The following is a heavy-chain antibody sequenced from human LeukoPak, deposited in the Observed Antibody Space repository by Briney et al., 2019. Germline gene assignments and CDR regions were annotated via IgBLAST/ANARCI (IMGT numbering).Heavy chain of an antibody. V-gene: IGHV1-46*01. D-gene: IGHD6-25*01. J-gene: IGHJ4*02. Sequence: ASVKVSCQASGHTFTTFIFYWVRQAPGQGLAWMGIVDPSDGATSYAQKFRGRVAMTRDMSTSTVYLELKSLRSDDTALYYCARDSGRTFDFDYWGQGTLVTVSS. CDR3: ARDSGRTFDFDY. CDR1: GHTFTTFI. CDR2: VDPSDGAT.